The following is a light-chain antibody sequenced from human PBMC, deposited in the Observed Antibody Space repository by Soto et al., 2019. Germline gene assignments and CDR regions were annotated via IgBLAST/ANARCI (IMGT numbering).Light chain of an antibody. Sequence: DIQMTQSPSTLSGSVVDRVTITCLASQTISSWLAWYQQKPGKAPKLLIYKASTLKSGVPSRFSGSGSGTEFTLTISSLQPDDFATYYGQHYNSYSEAFGQGTKVDIK. J-gene: IGKJ1*01. CDR2: KAS. V-gene: IGKV1-5*03. CDR1: QTISSW. CDR3: QHYNSYSEA.